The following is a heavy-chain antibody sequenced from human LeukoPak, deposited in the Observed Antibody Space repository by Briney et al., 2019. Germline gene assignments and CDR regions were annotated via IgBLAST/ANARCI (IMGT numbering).Heavy chain of an antibody. Sequence: PGGSLRLPCAASGFTFSSYSMNWVRQAPGKGLEWVSVIYSGGSTYYADSVKGRFTISRDNSKNTLYLQMNSLRAEDTAVYYCATAYDTTRDFDYWGQGTLVTVSS. CDR3: ATAYDTTRDFDY. J-gene: IGHJ4*02. D-gene: IGHD3-9*01. V-gene: IGHV3-66*02. CDR1: GFTFSSYS. CDR2: IYSGGST.